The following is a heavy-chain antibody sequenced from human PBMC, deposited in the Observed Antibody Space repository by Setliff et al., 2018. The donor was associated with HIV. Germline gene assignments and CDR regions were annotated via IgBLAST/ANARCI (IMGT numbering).Heavy chain of an antibody. Sequence: GGSLRLSCATSGFTFSSYSMNWVRQAPGKGLEWVSTIYSDGSTYHRDSVKGRFTLSRDNSKNTVYLQVGSLRPDDTAMYYCARSRPYNSALDYWGQGTLVTVPQ. D-gene: IGHD6-25*01. CDR1: GFTFSSYS. V-gene: IGHV3-53*05. CDR2: IYSDGST. CDR3: ARSRPYNSALDY. J-gene: IGHJ4*02.